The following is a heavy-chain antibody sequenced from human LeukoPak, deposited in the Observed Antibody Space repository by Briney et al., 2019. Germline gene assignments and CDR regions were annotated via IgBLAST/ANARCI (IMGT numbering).Heavy chain of an antibody. J-gene: IGHJ4*02. Sequence: GGSLRLSCAASGFTFSSYGMHWVRQAPGKGLEWAAFIRYDGSNKYYADSVKGRFTISRDNSKNTLYLQMNSLRAEDTAVYYCAKPQQWLVRGYFDYWGQGTLVTVSS. D-gene: IGHD6-19*01. CDR3: AKPQQWLVRGYFDY. V-gene: IGHV3-30*02. CDR2: IRYDGSNK. CDR1: GFTFSSYG.